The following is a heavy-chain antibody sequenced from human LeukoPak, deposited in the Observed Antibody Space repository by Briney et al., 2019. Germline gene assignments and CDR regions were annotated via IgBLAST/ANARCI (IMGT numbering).Heavy chain of an antibody. CDR2: TYYRSKWYN. Sequence: SQTLSLTCAISGDSVSSNSAAWNWIRQSPSRGLEWLGRTYYRSKWYNDYAVSVKSRITINPDTSKNQFSLKLSSVTAADTAVYYCARLLRGGRDTPMVTMIVVRAKSGAFDIWGQGTMVTVSS. V-gene: IGHV6-1*01. CDR3: ARLLRGGRDTPMVTMIVVRAKSGAFDI. CDR1: GDSVSSNSAA. J-gene: IGHJ3*02. D-gene: IGHD3-22*01.